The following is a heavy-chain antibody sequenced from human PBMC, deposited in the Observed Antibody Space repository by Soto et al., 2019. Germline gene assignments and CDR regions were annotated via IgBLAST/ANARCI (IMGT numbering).Heavy chain of an antibody. CDR2: IKSITDGGTR. Sequence: PGGSLRLSCTASGFTFSNAWMSWVRQAPGKGLEWVGRIKSITDGGTRNYAAPVKGRFTISRGDSKNTLYLQMNSLKSEDTAVYYCTTTYCSGSSCFTFAMDVWGQGTTVTVSS. CDR1: GFTFSNAW. CDR3: TTTYCSGSSCFTFAMDV. D-gene: IGHD2-15*01. J-gene: IGHJ6*02. V-gene: IGHV3-15*01.